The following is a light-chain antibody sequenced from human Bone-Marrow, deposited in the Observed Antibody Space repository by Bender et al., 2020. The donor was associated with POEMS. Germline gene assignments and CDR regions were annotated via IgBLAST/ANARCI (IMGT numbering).Light chain of an antibody. V-gene: IGLV2-14*03. Sequence: SALIQPASVSGSPGQSITISCTGTTSDVAAYNYVSWYQHCPGKAPKLIIYDVNNRPSWVSNRFSGSKSGITAYLTISGLQAEDEADYYCNSYTSSSAYVFGTGTEVTVL. CDR2: DVN. J-gene: IGLJ1*01. CDR3: NSYTSSSAYV. CDR1: TSDVAAYNY.